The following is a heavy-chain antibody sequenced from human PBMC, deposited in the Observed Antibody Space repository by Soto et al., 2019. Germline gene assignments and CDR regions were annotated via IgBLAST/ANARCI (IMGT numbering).Heavy chain of an antibody. CDR3: ARGAAAAGTAYFDY. Sequence: SETLSLNCAVYGGSFSGYYWSWIRQPPGKGLEWIGEINHSGSTNYNPSLKSRVTISVGTSKNQFSLKLSSVTAADTAVYYCARGAAAAGTAYFDYWGQGTLVTVSS. CDR1: GGSFSGYY. CDR2: INHSGST. V-gene: IGHV4-34*01. J-gene: IGHJ4*02. D-gene: IGHD6-13*01.